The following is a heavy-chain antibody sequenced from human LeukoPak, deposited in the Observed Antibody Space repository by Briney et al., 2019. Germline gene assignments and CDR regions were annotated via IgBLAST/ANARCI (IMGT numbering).Heavy chain of an antibody. CDR2: ISWNSGSI. D-gene: IGHD1-26*01. CDR1: GSTFDDYA. V-gene: IGHV3-9*01. J-gene: IGHJ4*02. Sequence: GGSLRLSCAASGSTFDDYAMHWVRQAPGKGLEWVSGISWNSGSIGYADSVKGRFTISRDNAKNSLYLQMNSLRAEDTALYYCAKDNLAIVGATFDYWGQGTLVTVSS. CDR3: AKDNLAIVGATFDY.